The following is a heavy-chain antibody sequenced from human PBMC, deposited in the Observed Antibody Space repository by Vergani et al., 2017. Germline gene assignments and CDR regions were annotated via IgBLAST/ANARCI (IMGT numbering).Heavy chain of an antibody. CDR2: LTASGSGI. J-gene: IGHJ4*02. CDR1: GFAFSRYA. CDR3: AKSGWLQHFGAHYFDS. D-gene: IGHD5-24*01. Sequence: EVQLLESGGRLVQPGGSLRLSCVASGFAFSRYAMSWVRQAPGKGLEWVSGLTASGSGISYADSVRGHFTISRDNSNNTLFLQMDSLRAEDTAVYYCAKSGWLQHFGAHYFDSWGQGILVTVSS. V-gene: IGHV3-23*01.